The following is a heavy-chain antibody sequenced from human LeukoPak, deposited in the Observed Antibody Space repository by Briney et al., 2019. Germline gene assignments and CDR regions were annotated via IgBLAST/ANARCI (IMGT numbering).Heavy chain of an antibody. D-gene: IGHD6-19*01. J-gene: IGHJ4*02. CDR3: ARGHSGWYDY. CDR1: GFTFSSYG. V-gene: IGHV3-23*01. CDR2: ISGSGGST. Sequence: GGSLRLSCAASGFTFSSYGMHWVRQAPGKGLEWVSAISGSGGSTYYADSVKGRFTISRDNSKNTLYLQMNSLRAEDTAVYYCARGHSGWYDYWGQGTLVTVSS.